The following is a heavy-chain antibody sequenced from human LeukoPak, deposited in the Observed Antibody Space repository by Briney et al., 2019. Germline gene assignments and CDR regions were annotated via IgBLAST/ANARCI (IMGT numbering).Heavy chain of an antibody. Sequence: GASEKVSCKASGYTFTDFYMHWGRQAPGQGLEWLGWRNPKTGETRYGQNFQGRVTMTRDTSITTAYMELSSLTSDDTAVYYCAREAGDNTYNVWGQGTMVTVS. J-gene: IGHJ3*01. CDR2: RNPKTGET. D-gene: IGHD3-16*01. CDR3: AREAGDNTYNV. CDR1: GYTFTDFY. V-gene: IGHV1-2*02.